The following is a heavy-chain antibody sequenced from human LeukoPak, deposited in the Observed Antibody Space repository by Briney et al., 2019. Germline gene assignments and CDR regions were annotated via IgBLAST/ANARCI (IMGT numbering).Heavy chain of an antibody. CDR3: AKDTSQYYYDSSGYLNAFDI. J-gene: IGHJ3*02. CDR1: GFTFDDYA. Sequence: GGSLRLSCAASGFTFDDYAMHWVRQAPGKGLEWVSGISWNSGSIGYADSVKGRFTISRDNAKNSLYLQMNSLRADDTALYYCAKDTSQYYYDSSGYLNAFDIWGQGTMVTVSS. D-gene: IGHD3-22*01. CDR2: ISWNSGSI. V-gene: IGHV3-9*01.